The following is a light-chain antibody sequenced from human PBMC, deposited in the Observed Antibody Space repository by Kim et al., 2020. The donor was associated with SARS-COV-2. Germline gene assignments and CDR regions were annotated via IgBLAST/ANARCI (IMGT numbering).Light chain of an antibody. V-gene: IGKV3-11*01. CDR2: EAS. Sequence: DMVMTQSSATLSLSPGERATLSCRASQSVSSYLAWYQQKPGQAPRLLIYEASNRATGIPARFSGSGSGTDFTLTISSLEPEDFAVYYCQQRRNWPITFGQGTRLEIK. CDR3: QQRRNWPIT. J-gene: IGKJ5*01. CDR1: QSVSSY.